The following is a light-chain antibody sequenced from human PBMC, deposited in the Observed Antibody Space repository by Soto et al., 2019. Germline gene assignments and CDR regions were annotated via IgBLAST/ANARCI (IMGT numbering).Light chain of an antibody. CDR3: SAYTSYTNLWV. J-gene: IGLJ3*02. Sequence: QSALTQPASVSGSPGPSITISVTGTDSDTGNHNYVSWYQQHPGKPPKLIIYGVTNRPSGVSDRFSGSKSGNAASLTISGLKAEAEADYYCSAYTSYTNLWVFVGGIKLTVL. CDR1: DSDTGNHNY. V-gene: IGLV2-14*01. CDR2: GVT.